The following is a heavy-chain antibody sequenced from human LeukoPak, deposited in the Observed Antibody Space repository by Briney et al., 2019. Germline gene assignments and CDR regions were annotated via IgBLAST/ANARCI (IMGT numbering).Heavy chain of an antibody. CDR1: GFTFSSYG. V-gene: IGHV3-33*06. D-gene: IGHD2-2*01. J-gene: IGHJ3*02. Sequence: PGRSLRLSCAASGFTFSSYGMHWVRQAPGKGLEWVAVIWYGGSNKYYADSVKGRFTISRDNSKNTLYLQMNSLRAEDTAVYYCAKERDIVVVPAATAFDIWGQGTMVTVSS. CDR2: IWYGGSNK. CDR3: AKERDIVVVPAATAFDI.